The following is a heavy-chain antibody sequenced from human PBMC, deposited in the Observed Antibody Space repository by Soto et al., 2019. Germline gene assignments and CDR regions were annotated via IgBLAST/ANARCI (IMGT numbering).Heavy chain of an antibody. CDR2: INDSGST. Sequence: SETLSLTCAVYGGSFSGYYWSWIRQPPGKGLEWIGEINDSGSTNYKPSLKSRVTISVDTSKNQFSLKVSSVTAADTAVYYCARRRDSSNWYKVHWFDPWGQGTLVTVSS. V-gene: IGHV4-34*01. CDR1: GGSFSGYY. D-gene: IGHD6-13*01. J-gene: IGHJ5*02. CDR3: ARRRDSSNWYKVHWFDP.